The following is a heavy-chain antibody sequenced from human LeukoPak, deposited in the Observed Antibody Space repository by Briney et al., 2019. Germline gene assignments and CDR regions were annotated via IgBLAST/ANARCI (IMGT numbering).Heavy chain of an antibody. V-gene: IGHV4-59*01. CDR1: GGSFSTYY. CDR2: IFYSGST. CDR3: ARDVDGLGIDY. D-gene: IGHD3/OR15-3a*01. J-gene: IGHJ4*02. Sequence: SETLSLTCTVSGGSFSTYYWTWIRQPPGKGLEWIGYIFYSGSTNYNPSLKSRGTISVDTSRNQFSLKLASVTAADTAIYYCARDVDGLGIDYWGQGALVTVSS.